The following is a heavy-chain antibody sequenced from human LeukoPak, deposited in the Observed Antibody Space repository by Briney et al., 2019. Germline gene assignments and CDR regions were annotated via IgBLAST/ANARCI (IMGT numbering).Heavy chain of an antibody. J-gene: IGHJ3*02. CDR3: ARAYYYGSGSYAFDI. CDR2: IYYSGST. Sequence: SETLSLTCTVSGGSISSYYWSWIRQPPGKGLEWTGYIYYSGSTNYNPSLKSRVTISVDTSKSQFSLKLSSVSAADTAVYYCARAYYYGSGSYAFDIWGQGTMVTVSS. CDR1: GGSISSYY. V-gene: IGHV4-59*01. D-gene: IGHD3-10*01.